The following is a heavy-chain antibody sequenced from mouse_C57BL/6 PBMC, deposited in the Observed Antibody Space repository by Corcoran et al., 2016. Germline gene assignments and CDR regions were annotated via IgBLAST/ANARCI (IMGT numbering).Heavy chain of an antibody. Sequence: EVQLQQSGPELVKPGASVKISCKASGYTFTDYYMNWVKQSHGKSLEWIGDINPNNGGTSYNQKFKGKATLTVDKSSSTAYMELRSLTSEDSAVYYCARKGYYGIFDYWGQGTTLTVSS. V-gene: IGHV1-26*01. CDR1: GYTFTDYY. D-gene: IGHD1-1*01. CDR2: INPNNGGT. J-gene: IGHJ2*01. CDR3: ARKGYYGIFDY.